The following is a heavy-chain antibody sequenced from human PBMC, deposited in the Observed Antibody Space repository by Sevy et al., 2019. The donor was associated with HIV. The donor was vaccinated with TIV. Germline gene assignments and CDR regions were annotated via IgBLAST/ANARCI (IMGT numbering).Heavy chain of an antibody. CDR1: GFTFSNYA. J-gene: IGHJ4*02. CDR2: FSFGCGKI. Sequence: GGSLRLSCAASGFTFSNYAMSWVRQAPGKGLGWVSTFSFGCGKINYADSVKGRFTISRDNSKYTLYLQMNSLGAEDTALYYCAREGCSKPHDYWGQGTLVTVSS. CDR3: AREGCSKPHDY. V-gene: IGHV3-23*01. D-gene: IGHD2-2*01.